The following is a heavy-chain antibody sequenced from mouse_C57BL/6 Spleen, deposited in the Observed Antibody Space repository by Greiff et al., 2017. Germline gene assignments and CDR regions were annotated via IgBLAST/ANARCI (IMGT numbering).Heavy chain of an antibody. Sequence: QVQLKESGAELVRPGTSVKVSCKASGYAFTNYLIEWVKQRPGQGLEWIGVINPGSGGTNYNETFKGRATLTADKSSSTAYMQLSSLTSEDSAVYFCARIYYCYAAFAYWGQGTLVTVSA. CDR3: ARIYYCYAAFAY. V-gene: IGHV1-54*01. CDR2: INPGSGGT. J-gene: IGHJ3*01. CDR1: GYAFTNYL. D-gene: IGHD2-2*01.